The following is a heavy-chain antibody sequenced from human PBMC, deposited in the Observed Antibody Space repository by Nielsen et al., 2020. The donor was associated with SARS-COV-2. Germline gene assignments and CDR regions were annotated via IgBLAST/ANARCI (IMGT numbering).Heavy chain of an antibody. CDR1: GFTFDDYA. J-gene: IGHJ4*02. CDR3: AKVANGDYVDY. V-gene: IGHV3-9*01. Sequence: SLKISCAASGFTFDDYAMHWVRQAPGKGLEWVSGISWNSGSIGYADSVKGRFTISRDNAKNSLYLQMNSLGAEDTALYYCAKVANGDYVDYWGQGTLVTVSS. D-gene: IGHD4-17*01. CDR2: ISWNSGSI.